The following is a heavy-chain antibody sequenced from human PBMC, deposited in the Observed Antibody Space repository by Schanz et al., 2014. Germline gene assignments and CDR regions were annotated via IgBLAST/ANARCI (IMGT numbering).Heavy chain of an antibody. CDR1: GFNFSDYA. J-gene: IGHJ6*02. CDR3: AKDGPGGSGSYSADGGMDV. V-gene: IGHV3-23*01. Sequence: EVHLLESGGGLVPPGGSLRLSCAASGFNFSDYAMCWVRQAPGKGLEWVSAISGGGGTTYNTNSVKGRFTISRDNAKSALYLQRNSLRAEDTAVYYCAKDGPGGSGSYSADGGMDVWGQGTTVTVSS. D-gene: IGHD3-10*01. CDR2: ISGGGGTT.